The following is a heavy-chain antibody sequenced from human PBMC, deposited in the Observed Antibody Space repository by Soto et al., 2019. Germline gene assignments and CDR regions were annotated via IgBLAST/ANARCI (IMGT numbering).Heavy chain of an antibody. CDR2: ISYDGSNK. D-gene: IGHD5-12*01. CDR1: GFMFGSYG. CDR3: AKGSLAGSSNWFDP. J-gene: IGHJ5*02. Sequence: QVQLVESGGGVVQPGRSLRLSCAASGFMFGSYGMHWVRQAPGKGLEWVAVISYDGSNKYYADSMKGRFTIHRDNSKNTLYLQMNSLRAEDTAVYYCAKGSLAGSSNWFDPWGQGTLVTVSS. V-gene: IGHV3-30*18.